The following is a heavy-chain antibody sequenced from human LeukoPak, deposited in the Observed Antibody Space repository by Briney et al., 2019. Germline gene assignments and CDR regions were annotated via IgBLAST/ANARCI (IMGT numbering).Heavy chain of an antibody. V-gene: IGHV1-3*01. J-gene: IGHJ5*02. D-gene: IGHD1-26*01. CDR3: ARSTYGSPNFDP. Sequence: ASVKVSCKASGYTFTSYAMHWVRQAPGQRLEWMGWINARNGNTKYSQKFQGRVTITRDTSASTAYMELSSLKASDTAMYYCARSTYGSPNFDPWGQGTLVTVSS. CDR2: INARNGNT. CDR1: GYTFTSYA.